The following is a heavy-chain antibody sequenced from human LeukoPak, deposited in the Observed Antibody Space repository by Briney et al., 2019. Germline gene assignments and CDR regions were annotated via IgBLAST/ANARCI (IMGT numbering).Heavy chain of an antibody. J-gene: IGHJ4*02. V-gene: IGHV3-9*01. CDR1: GFTFDGYA. CDR3: AKDTGHGCSGGSCYSEFDY. Sequence: PGRSLRLSCAASGFTFDGYAMHWVRQAPGKGLEWVSGISWNSGSIGYADSVKGRFTISRDNAKNSLYLQMNSLRAEDTALYYCAKDTGHGCSGGSCYSEFDYWGQGTLVTVSS. CDR2: ISWNSGSI. D-gene: IGHD2-15*01.